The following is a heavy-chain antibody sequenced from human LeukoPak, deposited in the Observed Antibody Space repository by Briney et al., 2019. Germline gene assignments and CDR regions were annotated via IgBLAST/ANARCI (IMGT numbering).Heavy chain of an antibody. CDR3: AKVKLRYFDLYYFDY. J-gene: IGHJ4*02. CDR1: VFTFSSYA. Sequence: GGSLRLSCAASVFTFSSYAMSWVRQAPGKGLEGVSAISGSGGSTYYADSVKGRFTIYRDNSKNTLYLQMNSLRAEDTAVYYCAKVKLRYFDLYYFDYWGQGTLVTVSS. D-gene: IGHD3-9*01. V-gene: IGHV3-23*01. CDR2: ISGSGGST.